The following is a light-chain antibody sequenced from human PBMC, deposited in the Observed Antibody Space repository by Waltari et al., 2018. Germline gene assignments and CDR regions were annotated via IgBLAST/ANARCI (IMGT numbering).Light chain of an antibody. V-gene: IGKV1-39*01. CDR2: AAS. CDR1: QGISSY. J-gene: IGKJ1*01. CDR3: QQSYSTPRT. Sequence: DIQMTQSPSSLSASVGDRVTITCRASQGISSYLNWYQQKPGKAPNLRIYAASSLQSGVPSRFSGSGSGTDFTLTISSLQPEDFATYYCQQSYSTPRTFGQGTKVEIK.